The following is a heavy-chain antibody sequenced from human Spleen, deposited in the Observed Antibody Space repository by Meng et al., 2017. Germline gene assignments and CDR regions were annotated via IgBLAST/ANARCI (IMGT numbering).Heavy chain of an antibody. CDR3: TRDGYLDCSRTNCFDY. CDR2: IDTKTGNP. J-gene: IGHJ4*02. Sequence: QLVQSACKLRKPGASVNVYCNASGYTLTNKAINWLRQGPGQGLEWMGWIDTKTGNPTYAQGFRGRLVFSLDTSVSTTYLEISGLKADDTAVYYCTRDGYLDCSRTNCFDYWGQGTLVTVSS. CDR1: GYTLTNKA. V-gene: IGHV7-4-1*02. D-gene: IGHD2-2*01.